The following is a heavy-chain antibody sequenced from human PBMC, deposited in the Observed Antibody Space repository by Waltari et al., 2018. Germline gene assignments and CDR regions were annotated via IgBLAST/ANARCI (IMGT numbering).Heavy chain of an antibody. CDR3: ARYSGSHKAFNWFDS. CDR2: IYYSGRT. Sequence: QLQLQESGPGLVKPSETLSLTCTVSGGSLSMTTYSWGSPRQPPGKGLEWIGTIYYSGRTYYNPSLKSRLTISVDTSKNHFSLKLTSVTAADTAVYYCARYSGSHKAFNWFDSWGHGTLVTVSS. D-gene: IGHD3-10*01. CDR1: GGSLSMTTYS. J-gene: IGHJ5*01. V-gene: IGHV4-39*02.